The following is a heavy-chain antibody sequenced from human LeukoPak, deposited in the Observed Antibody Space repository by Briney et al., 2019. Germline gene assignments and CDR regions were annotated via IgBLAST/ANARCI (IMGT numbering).Heavy chain of an antibody. Sequence: PGGSLRLSCAASGFTFSSYGMHLVRQAPGKGLEWVAVISYDGSNKYYADSVKGRFTISRDNSKNTLYLQMNSLRAEDTAVYYCAKDEGYSGSYYYWGQGTLVTVSS. J-gene: IGHJ4*02. D-gene: IGHD1-26*01. CDR2: ISYDGSNK. CDR3: AKDEGYSGSYYY. CDR1: GFTFSSYG. V-gene: IGHV3-30*18.